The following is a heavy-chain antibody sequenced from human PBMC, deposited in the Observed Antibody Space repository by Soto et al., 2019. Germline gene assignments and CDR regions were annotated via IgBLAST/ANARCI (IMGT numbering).Heavy chain of an antibody. V-gene: IGHV3-23*01. Sequence: GGSLRLSCAASGFSFSSYTMRWVRQAPGKGLEWVSAISANGAGTYYADSVKGRFTISRDNSRNMVFLQMNSLRAEDTAVYYCAKDGGGSGWYNDHWGQGTLVTVSS. J-gene: IGHJ4*02. D-gene: IGHD6-19*01. CDR1: GFSFSSYT. CDR3: AKDGGGSGWYNDH. CDR2: ISANGAGT.